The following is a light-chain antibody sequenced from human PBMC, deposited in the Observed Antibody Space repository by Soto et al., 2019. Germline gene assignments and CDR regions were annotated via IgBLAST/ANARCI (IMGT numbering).Light chain of an antibody. CDR2: EGT. Sequence: QSALTQPASVSGSPGQSITISCTGTPSNVGGYNLVSWYQQHPGRAPELIIYEGTQRPSGVSARSSGSKSGNTASLTISGLQADDEADYYCCSYAGNGYVFGTGTKVTVL. J-gene: IGLJ1*01. CDR3: CSYAGNGYV. V-gene: IGLV2-23*01. CDR1: PSNVGGYNL.